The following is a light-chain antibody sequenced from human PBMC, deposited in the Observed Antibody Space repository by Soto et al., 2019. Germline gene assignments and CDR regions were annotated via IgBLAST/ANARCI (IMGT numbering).Light chain of an antibody. CDR3: QQYNGYWT. Sequence: DIQMTQSPSTLSASVGDRVTITCRASQSISVSLAWYQQKPGKAPKLLIYEASSLKSGVPSRFSGSRSGTEYTLTISSLQPDDFATYYCQQYNGYWTFGQGTKVEIK. J-gene: IGKJ1*01. CDR2: EAS. V-gene: IGKV1-5*03. CDR1: QSISVS.